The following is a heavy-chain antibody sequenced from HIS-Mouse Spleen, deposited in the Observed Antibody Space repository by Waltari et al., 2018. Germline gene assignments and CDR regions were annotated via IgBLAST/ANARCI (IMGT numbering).Heavy chain of an antibody. J-gene: IGHJ2*01. D-gene: IGHD6-13*01. V-gene: IGHV4-39*07. CDR3: AREIPYSSSWYDWYFDL. CDR1: AGSISSSRYY. Sequence: QLQLQESGPGLVKPSETLSLTCTVAAGSISSSRYYWGWFRHPPGKGLEWIGSIYYSGSTYYNPSLKSRVTISVDTSKNQFSLKLSSVTAADTAVYYCAREIPYSSSWYDWYFDLWGRGTLVTVSS. CDR2: IYYSGST.